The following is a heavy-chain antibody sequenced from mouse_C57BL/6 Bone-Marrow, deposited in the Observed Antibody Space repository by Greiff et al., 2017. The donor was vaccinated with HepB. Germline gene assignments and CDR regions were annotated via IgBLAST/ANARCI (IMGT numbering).Heavy chain of an antibody. D-gene: IGHD3-2*02. Sequence: QVQLKQSGPELVKPGASVKISCKASGYTFTDYYINWVKQRPGQGLEWIGWIFPGSGSTYYNEKFKGKATLTVDKSSSTAYMLLSSLTSEDSAVYFSAREDSSGYLYYFDYWGQGTTLTVSS. V-gene: IGHV1-75*01. J-gene: IGHJ2*01. CDR3: AREDSSGYLYYFDY. CDR1: GYTFTDYY. CDR2: IFPGSGST.